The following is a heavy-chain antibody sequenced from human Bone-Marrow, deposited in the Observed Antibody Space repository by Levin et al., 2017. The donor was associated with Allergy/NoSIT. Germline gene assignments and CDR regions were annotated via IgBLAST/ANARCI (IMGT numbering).Heavy chain of an antibody. V-gene: IGHV1-8*01. D-gene: IGHD1-26*01. J-gene: IGHJ5*02. CDR1: GYTFTSYD. CDR2: MNPNSGNT. CDR3: ARALYSGRYYDWFDP. Sequence: ASVKVSCKASGYTFTSYDINWIRQATGQGLEWMGWMNPNSGNTGYAQKFQGRVSMTRNTSISTAYMELSSLTSEDTAVYYCARALYSGRYYDWFDPWGQGTLVTVSS.